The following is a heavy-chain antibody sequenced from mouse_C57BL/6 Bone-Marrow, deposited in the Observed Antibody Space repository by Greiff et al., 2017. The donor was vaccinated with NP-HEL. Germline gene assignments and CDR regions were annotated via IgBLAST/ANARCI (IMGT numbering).Heavy chain of an antibody. Sequence: EVMLVESGPELVKPGASVKISCKASGYSFTGYYMNWVKQSPEKSLEWIGEINPSTGGTTYNQKFKAKATLTVDKSSSTAYMQLKSLTSEDSAVYYCAQLGRGFDYWGQGTTLTVSS. CDR1: GYSFTGYY. V-gene: IGHV1-42*01. CDR2: INPSTGGT. CDR3: AQLGRGFDY. J-gene: IGHJ2*01. D-gene: IGHD4-1*02.